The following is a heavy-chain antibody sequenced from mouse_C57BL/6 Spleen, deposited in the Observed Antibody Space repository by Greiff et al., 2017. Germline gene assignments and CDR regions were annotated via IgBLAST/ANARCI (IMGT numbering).Heavy chain of an antibody. CDR3: ARHETIRYFDV. V-gene: IGHV5-6*01. CDR2: ISSGGSYT. J-gene: IGHJ1*03. D-gene: IGHD2-12*01. Sequence: EVHLVESGGDLVKPGGSLKLSCAASGFTFSSYGMSWVRQTPDKRLEWVATISSGGSYTYYPDSVTGRFTIARDNAKNTLYLQMSSLKSEDTAMYYCARHETIRYFDVWGTVTTVTVSS. CDR1: GFTFSSYG.